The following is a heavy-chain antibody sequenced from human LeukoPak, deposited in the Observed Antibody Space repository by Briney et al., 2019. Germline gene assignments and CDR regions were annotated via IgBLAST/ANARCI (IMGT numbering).Heavy chain of an antibody. CDR3: ARGGRSSGWYGSYFDY. CDR1: GFTFSSYA. V-gene: IGHV3-30*04. D-gene: IGHD6-19*01. CDR2: ISYDGSNK. J-gene: IGHJ4*02. Sequence: GGSLRLSCAASGFTFSSYATHWVRQAPGKGLEWVAVISYDGSNKYYADSVKGRFTISRDNSKNTLYLQMNSLRAEDTAVYYCARGGRSSGWYGSYFDYWGQGTLVTVSS.